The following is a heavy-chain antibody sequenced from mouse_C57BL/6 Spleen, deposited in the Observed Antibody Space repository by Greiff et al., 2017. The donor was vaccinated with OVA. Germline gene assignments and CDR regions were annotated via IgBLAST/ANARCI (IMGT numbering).Heavy chain of an antibody. Sequence: EVKLMESGGGLVKPGGSLKLSCAASGFTFSDYGMHWVRQAPEKGLEWVAYISSGSSTIYYADTVKGRFTISRDNAKNTLFLQMTSLRSEDTAMYYCARDGSEDWYFDVWGTGTTVTVSS. CDR1: GFTFSDYG. V-gene: IGHV5-17*01. J-gene: IGHJ1*03. CDR2: ISSGSSTI. CDR3: ARDGSEDWYFDV. D-gene: IGHD1-1*01.